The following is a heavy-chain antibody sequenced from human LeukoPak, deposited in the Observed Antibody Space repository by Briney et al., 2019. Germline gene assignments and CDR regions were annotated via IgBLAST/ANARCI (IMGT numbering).Heavy chain of an antibody. Sequence: GGSLRLSCAASGFTFSSYSMNWVRQAPGKGLEWVSSISSSSSYIYYADSVKGRFTISRDNAKNSLYLQMNSLRAEDTAVYYCARDGSYGYLNFVYYYGMDVWGQGTTATVSS. V-gene: IGHV3-21*01. CDR3: ARDGSYGYLNFVYYYGMDV. D-gene: IGHD5-18*01. CDR2: ISSSSSYI. CDR1: GFTFSSYS. J-gene: IGHJ6*02.